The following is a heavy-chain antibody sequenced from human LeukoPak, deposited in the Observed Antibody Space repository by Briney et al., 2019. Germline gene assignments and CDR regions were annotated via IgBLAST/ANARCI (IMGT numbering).Heavy chain of an antibody. CDR3: ARTSPRYGFDL. CDR1: GYSFISYW. J-gene: IGHJ5*02. CDR2: IYPGDSDT. V-gene: IGHV5-51*01. D-gene: IGHD2-2*01. Sequence: GESLKISCKASGYSFISYWIGWVRQMPGKGLEWMGIIYPGDSDTRYSPSFQGQVTVSADRSISTAYLQWSSLKAPEPPIYYCARTSPRYGFDLWGQGTLVTVSS.